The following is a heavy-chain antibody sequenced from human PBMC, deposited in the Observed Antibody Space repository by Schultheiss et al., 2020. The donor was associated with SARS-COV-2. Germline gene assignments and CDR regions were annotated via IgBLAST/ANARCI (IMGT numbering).Heavy chain of an antibody. D-gene: IGHD3-22*01. CDR2: ISSSGGHT. CDR1: GFPFSSYW. V-gene: IGHV3-23*01. J-gene: IGHJ4*02. Sequence: GGSLRLSCAASGFPFSSYWMSWVRQAPGKGLEWVSHISSSGGHTYYADSVQGRFTLSRDNRKNTLYLQMNSLRAEDTAVYYCAKDPDYYDSSGYYLDYWGQGTLVTVSS. CDR3: AKDPDYYDSSGYYLDY.